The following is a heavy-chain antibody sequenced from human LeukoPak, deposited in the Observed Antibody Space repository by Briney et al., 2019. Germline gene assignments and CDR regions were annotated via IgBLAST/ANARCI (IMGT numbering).Heavy chain of an antibody. CDR3: AKAVSPYYYDSSGYYFDY. D-gene: IGHD3-22*01. J-gene: IGHJ4*02. CDR1: GFTFDDYA. CDR2: IGWNSGSI. Sequence: GRSLRLSCAASGFTFDDYAMHWVRQAPGKGLEWVSGIGWNSGSIGYADSVKGRFTISRDNAKNSLYLQMNSLRAEDTALYYCAKAVSPYYYDSSGYYFDYWGQGTLVTVSS. V-gene: IGHV3-9*01.